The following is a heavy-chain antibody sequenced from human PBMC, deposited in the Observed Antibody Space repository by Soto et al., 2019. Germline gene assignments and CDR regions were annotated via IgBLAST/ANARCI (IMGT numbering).Heavy chain of an antibody. CDR3: ARGRGYSYGLDP. CDR1: GDSISSINNY. Sequence: QVHLQESGPGLVKPSQTLSLTCTVSGDSISSINNYWSWIRQPPGEGLEWIGFIYYSGTTSYSPSLKRRVAISLDTSKNQFALSLNFVTAADTAVYYCARGRGYSYGLDPWGQGSLVTVSS. V-gene: IGHV4-30-4*01. J-gene: IGHJ5*02. CDR2: IYYSGTT. D-gene: IGHD5-18*01.